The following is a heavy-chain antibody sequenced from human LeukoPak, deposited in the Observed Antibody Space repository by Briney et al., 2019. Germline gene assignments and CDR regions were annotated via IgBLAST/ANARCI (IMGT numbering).Heavy chain of an antibody. J-gene: IGHJ2*01. Sequence: ASVKVSCKASGYTFTGYYMHWVRQAPGQGLEWMGRINPNSGGTNYAQKFQGRVTVTRDTSISTAYMELSRLRSDDTAVYYCARGSDYGDYWYFDLWGRGTLVTVSS. V-gene: IGHV1-2*06. CDR3: ARGSDYGDYWYFDL. D-gene: IGHD4-17*01. CDR2: INPNSGGT. CDR1: GYTFTGYY.